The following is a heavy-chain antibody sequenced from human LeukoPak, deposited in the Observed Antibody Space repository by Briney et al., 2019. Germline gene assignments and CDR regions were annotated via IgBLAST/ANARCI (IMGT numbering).Heavy chain of an antibody. D-gene: IGHD3-22*01. CDR1: GYSFTSYW. V-gene: IGHV5-51*01. CDR3: ASLYYYDSSGYFDY. Sequence: GESLKISFKGSGYSFTSYWIGWVRQMPGKGLEWMGIIYPGESDTRYSPSFQGQVSISAEKSIKKTYLQWSSLKASDTAMYYCASLYYYDSSGYFDYWGQGTLVTVSS. J-gene: IGHJ4*02. CDR2: IYPGESDT.